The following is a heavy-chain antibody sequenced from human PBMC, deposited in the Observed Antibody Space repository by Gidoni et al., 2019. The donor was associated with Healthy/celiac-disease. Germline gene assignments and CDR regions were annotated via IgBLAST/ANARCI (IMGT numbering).Heavy chain of an antibody. D-gene: IGHD5-12*01. J-gene: IGHJ3*02. CDR3: ARDGGSRDGYNYRDYAFDI. Sequence: EVQLVESGGGLIQPGGSLRLSCAASGFTVSSNSMSWVRQAPGKGLEWFSVIYSGGSTYYADSVKGRFTISRDNSKNTLYLQMNSLRAEDTAVYYCARDGGSRDGYNYRDYAFDIWGQGTMVTVSS. CDR1: GFTVSSNS. CDR2: IYSGGST. V-gene: IGHV3-53*01.